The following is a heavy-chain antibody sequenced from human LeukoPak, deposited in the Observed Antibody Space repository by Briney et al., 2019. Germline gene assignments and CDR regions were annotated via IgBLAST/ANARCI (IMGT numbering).Heavy chain of an antibody. CDR1: GGSICISNW. V-gene: IGHV4-4*02. D-gene: IGHD6-19*01. CDR3: ARGPKEPKQWLPPIVIAECFQH. J-gene: IGHJ1*01. CDR2: IYHSGST. Sequence: PWGPLTLTCAVSGGSICISNWWGWAGHPPGTGVGWSEIIYHSGSTNCNPSLKSRVTISVDKSKNQFSLKLSSVTAAGTAVYYCARGPKEPKQWLPPIVIAECFQHGSQGTLVTVYS.